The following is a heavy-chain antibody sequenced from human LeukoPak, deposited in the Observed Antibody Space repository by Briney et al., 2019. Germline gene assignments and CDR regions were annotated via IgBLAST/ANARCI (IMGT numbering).Heavy chain of an antibody. CDR3: AKEIYYDSSAFFDY. CDR1: GFTFSSYG. CDR2: IGYDGSNK. D-gene: IGHD3-22*01. Sequence: GGSLRLSCAASGFTFSSYGIHWVRQAPGKGLEWVAVIGYDGSNKYYADSVKGRFTISRDNSKNTLYLQMNSLRTEDTAVYFCAKEIYYDSSAFFDYWGQGTLVTVSS. V-gene: IGHV3-30*18. J-gene: IGHJ4*02.